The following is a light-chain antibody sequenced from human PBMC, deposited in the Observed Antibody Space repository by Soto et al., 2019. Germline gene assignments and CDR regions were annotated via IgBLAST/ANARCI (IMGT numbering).Light chain of an antibody. Sequence: QSALTQPASVFGSPGQSITISCTGTSSDVGGYNYVSWYQQHPGKAPKLMIYDVSNRPSGVSNRFSGSKSGNTASLTISGLQAEDEADYYCSSYTISSTLVVFGGGTQLTVL. CDR3: SSYTISSTLVV. V-gene: IGLV2-14*01. CDR1: SSDVGGYNY. J-gene: IGLJ2*01. CDR2: DVS.